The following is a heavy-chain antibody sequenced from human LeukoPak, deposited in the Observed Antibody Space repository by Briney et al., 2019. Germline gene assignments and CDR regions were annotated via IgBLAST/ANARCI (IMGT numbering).Heavy chain of an antibody. CDR1: GGTFSSYT. CDR2: IIPILGIA. CDR3: ARGSRAVPAAMGYYYYYMDV. J-gene: IGHJ6*03. V-gene: IGHV1-69*02. D-gene: IGHD2-2*01. Sequence: AASVKVSCKASGGTFSSYTISWVRQAPGQGVEWMGSIIPILGIANYAKQFQGRVTTTSDKTSSTAYMELSSLRSEDTAVYYCARGSRAVPAAMGYYYYYMDVWGKGTTVTVSS.